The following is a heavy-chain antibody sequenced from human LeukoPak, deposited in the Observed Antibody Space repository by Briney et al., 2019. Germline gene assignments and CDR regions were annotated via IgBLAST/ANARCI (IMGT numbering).Heavy chain of an antibody. Sequence: ASETLSLTCTVSGDSISDYYWSWLRQPPGKGLEWIGYIYYSGRTNYNRSLKSRVTISVDTSKNHFSLKLNSVTAADTAVYYCARDRGYSYGYAFYIWGQGTMVTVSS. J-gene: IGHJ3*02. CDR2: IYYSGRT. CDR1: GDSISDYY. CDR3: ARDRGYSYGYAFYI. V-gene: IGHV4-59*01. D-gene: IGHD5-18*01.